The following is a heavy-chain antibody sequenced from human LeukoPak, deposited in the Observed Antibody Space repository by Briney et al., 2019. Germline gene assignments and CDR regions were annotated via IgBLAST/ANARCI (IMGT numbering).Heavy chain of an antibody. CDR1: GFPFNNHW. Sequence: LPGGSLRLPCAASGFPFNNHWMTWVRQAPGEGLEWLANIKHDGGETYYVDSVKGRFTISRDNAKNSLYLQMNRLSAEDTAVYYCARNLFTAFDVWGQGTMVTVSS. D-gene: IGHD5-18*01. V-gene: IGHV3-7*01. CDR3: ARNLFTAFDV. J-gene: IGHJ3*01. CDR2: IKHDGGET.